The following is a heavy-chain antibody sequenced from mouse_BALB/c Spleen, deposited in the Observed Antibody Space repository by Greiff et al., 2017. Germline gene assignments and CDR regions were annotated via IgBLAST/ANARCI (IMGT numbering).Heavy chain of an antibody. Sequence: DVKLVESGGGLVQPGGSLKLSCAASGFTFSSYTMSWVRQTPEKRLEWVAYISNGGGSTYYPDTVKGRFTISRDNAKNTLYLQMSSLKSEDTAMYYCARHLLRAFAYWGQGTLVTVSA. D-gene: IGHD1-1*01. CDR2: ISNGGGST. CDR1: GFTFSSYT. CDR3: ARHLLRAFAY. V-gene: IGHV5-12-2*01. J-gene: IGHJ3*01.